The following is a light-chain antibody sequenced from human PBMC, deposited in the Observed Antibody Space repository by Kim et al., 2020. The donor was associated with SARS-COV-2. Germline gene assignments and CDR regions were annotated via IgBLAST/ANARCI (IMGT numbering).Light chain of an antibody. J-gene: IGLJ3*02. CDR2: HDS. V-gene: IGLV3-21*04. CDR1: NIGSKG. Sequence: SYELTQPPSVSVTPGKTARITCGGNNIGSKGVHWYQQKPGQAPVLVIYHDSDRPSGIPERFSGANSGNTATLTISTIEAGDEADYYCQVWDTGDHREVFG. CDR3: QVWDTGDHREV.